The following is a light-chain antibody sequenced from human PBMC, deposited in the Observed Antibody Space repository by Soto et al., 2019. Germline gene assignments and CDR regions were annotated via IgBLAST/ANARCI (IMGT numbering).Light chain of an antibody. CDR2: GVS. Sequence: EIVMTQSPATLSVSPGERATLSCRASQSVSSKLAWFQQKPGQAPSLLIYGVSTRATGVPVRFSGSGSGTEFTLTINSLQSEDFATYFCLQHNSYPYTIGQGTKLESK. J-gene: IGKJ2*01. CDR3: LQHNSYPYT. V-gene: IGKV3-15*01. CDR1: QSVSSK.